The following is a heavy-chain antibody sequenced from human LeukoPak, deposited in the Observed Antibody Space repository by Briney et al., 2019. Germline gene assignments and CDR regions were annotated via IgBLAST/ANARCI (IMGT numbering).Heavy chain of an antibody. CDR3: VLAVAGNLNWFDP. V-gene: IGHV4-38-2*01. CDR2: IYHSGRT. J-gene: IGHJ5*02. D-gene: IGHD6-19*01. CDR1: GYSISSGYY. Sequence: PSETLSLSCAVSGYSISSGYYWGWIRQSPGKGLEWIGSIYHSGRTYYNPSLKSRVTISIDTSRNQFSLRLSSVTAADTAVYYCVLAVAGNLNWFDPWGQGTLVTVSS.